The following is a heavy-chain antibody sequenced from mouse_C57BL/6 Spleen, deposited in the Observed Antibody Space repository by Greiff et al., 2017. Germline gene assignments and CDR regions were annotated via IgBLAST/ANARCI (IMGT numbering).Heavy chain of an antibody. J-gene: IGHJ2*01. Sequence: QVQLQQPGPELVKPGASVKLSCKASGYTFTSYWMHWVQQRPGQGLEWIGNINPSNGGTNYNEKFKSKATLTVDKSSSTAYMQLSSLTSEDSAVYYCAREGDYYGSSPYFDYWGQGTTLTVSS. V-gene: IGHV1-53*01. CDR2: INPSNGGT. CDR3: AREGDYYGSSPYFDY. D-gene: IGHD1-1*01. CDR1: GYTFTSYW.